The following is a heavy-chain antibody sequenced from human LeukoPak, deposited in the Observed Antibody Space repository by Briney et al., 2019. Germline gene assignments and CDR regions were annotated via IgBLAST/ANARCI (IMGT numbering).Heavy chain of an antibody. V-gene: IGHV3-23*01. CDR2: ISGSGGST. D-gene: IGHD1-26*01. CDR1: GFTFSSYG. CDR3: AKDENSDPGAFDI. J-gene: IGHJ3*02. Sequence: SGGSLRLSCAASGFTFSSYGMSWVRQAPGKGLEWVSAISGSGGSTYYADSVKGRFTISRDNTKNTLYLQMNSLRAEDTAVYYCAKDENSDPGAFDIWGQGTLVTVSS.